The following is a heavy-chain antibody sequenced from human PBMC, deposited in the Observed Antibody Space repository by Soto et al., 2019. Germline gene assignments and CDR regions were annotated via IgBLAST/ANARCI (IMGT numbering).Heavy chain of an antibody. D-gene: IGHD3-22*01. V-gene: IGHV1-69*13. CDR2: IIPIFGTA. Sequence: PVKVACKGSGGTFSGDASSWVRQKHGQGLEWMGGIIPIFGTANYAQKFQGRVTITADESTSTAYMQLSSLRSEDTAVYYCASSYYYDSSGWICYFDYWGQGTLVTVSS. J-gene: IGHJ4*02. CDR1: GGTFSGDA. CDR3: ASSYYYDSSGWICYFDY.